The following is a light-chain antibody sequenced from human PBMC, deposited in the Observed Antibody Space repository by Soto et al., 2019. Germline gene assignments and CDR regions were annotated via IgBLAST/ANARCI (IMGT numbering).Light chain of an antibody. J-gene: IGKJ4*01. CDR3: QQTYILPLT. V-gene: IGKV1-39*01. CDR2: AAV. Sequence: DIQMTQSPSSLSASVGDRVTITCRASQSITRHLNWYQQKPGKAPKVLIYAAVGLQSGVPSRFSGSGSGTDFTLTISSLQPEDFATYYCQQTYILPLTFGGGTRVEI. CDR1: QSITRH.